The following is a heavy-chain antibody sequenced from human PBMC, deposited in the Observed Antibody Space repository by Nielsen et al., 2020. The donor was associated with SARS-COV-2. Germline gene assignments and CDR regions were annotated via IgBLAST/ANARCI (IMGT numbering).Heavy chain of an antibody. V-gene: IGHV3-23*01. D-gene: IGHD3-10*01. Sequence: WIRQPPGKGLEWVSAISGSGGSTYYADSVKGRFTISRDNSKNTLYLQMNSLRAEDTAVYYCAKPAGWFGEFVDYWGQGTLVTVSS. CDR2: ISGSGGST. CDR3: AKPAGWFGEFVDY. J-gene: IGHJ4*02.